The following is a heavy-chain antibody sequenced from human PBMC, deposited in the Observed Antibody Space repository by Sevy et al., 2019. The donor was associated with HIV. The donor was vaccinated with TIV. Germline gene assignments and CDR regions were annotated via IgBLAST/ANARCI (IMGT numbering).Heavy chain of an antibody. CDR1: GASISSSGYY. V-gene: IGHV4-39*01. Sequence: SETLSLTCTVSGASISSSGYYWGWIRQPRGKGLEWIASIRYSGSTFYNPSLKSRVTISADTSNNQFSLKLNSVTAADTAIYYCAGPMLTYNSGWSYYDYWGQRTVVTVSS. D-gene: IGHD6-19*01. J-gene: IGHJ4*02. CDR3: AGPMLTYNSGWSYYDY. CDR2: IRYSGST.